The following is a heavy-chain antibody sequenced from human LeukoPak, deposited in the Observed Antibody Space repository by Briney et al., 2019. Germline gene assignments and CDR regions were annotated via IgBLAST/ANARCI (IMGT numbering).Heavy chain of an antibody. CDR1: GFIFSNFA. Sequence: PGGSLRLSCAASGFIFSNFAMHWVRQAPGKGLEWVADISYDGSNEYYADSVKGRFTISRDNSKNTLYLQMNSLRVEDTAVYYCARDPEGDYDSSAYYDSGYFDYWGQGALVTVSS. J-gene: IGHJ4*02. CDR3: ARDPEGDYDSSAYYDSGYFDY. D-gene: IGHD3-22*01. CDR2: ISYDGSNE. V-gene: IGHV3-30*04.